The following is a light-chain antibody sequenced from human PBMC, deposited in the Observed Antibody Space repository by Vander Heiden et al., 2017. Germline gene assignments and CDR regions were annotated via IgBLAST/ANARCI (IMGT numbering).Light chain of an antibody. CDR1: SSNIGSNT. CDR3: AAWDDSLNGPYVV. V-gene: IGLV1-44*01. J-gene: IGLJ2*01. CDR2: SNN. Sequence: QSVLTQPPSASGTPGPRVTISCSGSSSNIGSNTVNWYHQLPGTAPKLLIYSNNQRPSGVPDRFSGSKSGTSASLAISGLQSEDEADYYCAAWDDSLNGPYVVFGGGTKLTVL.